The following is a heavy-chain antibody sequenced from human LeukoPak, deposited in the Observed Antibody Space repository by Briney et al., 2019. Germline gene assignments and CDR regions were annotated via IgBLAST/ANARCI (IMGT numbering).Heavy chain of an antibody. CDR2: ISTYNDNT. V-gene: IGHV1-18*01. Sequence: ASVRLSCKASGYTFTDYGMSWVRQAPGQGLEWMGWISTYNDNTNYAQKLQGRFAITTDTTTNTAYMELRSLRSDDTAVYYCARDCSRNGYFGYWGQGTLVTVSS. CDR1: GYTFTDYG. CDR3: ARDCSRNGYFGY. J-gene: IGHJ4*02. D-gene: IGHD2-8*01.